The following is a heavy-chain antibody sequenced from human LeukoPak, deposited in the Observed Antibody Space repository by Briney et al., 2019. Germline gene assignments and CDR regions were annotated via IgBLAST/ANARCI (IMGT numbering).Heavy chain of an antibody. CDR3: ARDTYKYGDHAWYFDL. CDR2: IYTSGST. CDR1: GGSISSYY. D-gene: IGHD4-17*01. Sequence: SETLSLTCSVSGGSISSYYWSWIRQPAGKGLEWIGRIYTSGSTNYNPSPKSRVTMSVDTSKNQFSLKVSSVTAADTAVYYCARDTYKYGDHAWYFDLWGRGTLVTVSS. J-gene: IGHJ2*01. V-gene: IGHV4-4*07.